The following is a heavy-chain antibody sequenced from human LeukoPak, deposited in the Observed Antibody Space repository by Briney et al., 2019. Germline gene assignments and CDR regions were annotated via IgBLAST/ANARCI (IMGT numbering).Heavy chain of an antibody. CDR3: ASGPRIYYDFWSGYYYNY. CDR1: GFTVSSNY. D-gene: IGHD3-3*01. J-gene: IGHJ4*01. V-gene: IGHV3-53*01. Sequence: GGSLRLSCAASGFTVSSNYMSWVRQAPGKGLEWVSVIYSGGSTYYADSVKGRFTISRDNSKNTLYLQMNSLRAEDTAVYYCASGPRIYYDFWSGYYYNYWGQEPWSPSPQ. CDR2: IYSGGST.